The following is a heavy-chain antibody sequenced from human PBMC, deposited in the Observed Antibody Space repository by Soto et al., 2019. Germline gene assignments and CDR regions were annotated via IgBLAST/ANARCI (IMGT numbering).Heavy chain of an antibody. CDR1: GFTFSSYG. Sequence: GGSLRLSCAASGFTFSSYGMHWVRQAPGKGLEWVAVIWYDGSNKYYADSVKGRFTISRDNPKNTLCLQMNSLRAEDTAVYYCARDGSSSSRNYYYGMDVWGQGTTVTVSS. CDR3: ARDGSSSSRNYYYGMDV. V-gene: IGHV3-33*01. D-gene: IGHD6-6*01. CDR2: IWYDGSNK. J-gene: IGHJ6*02.